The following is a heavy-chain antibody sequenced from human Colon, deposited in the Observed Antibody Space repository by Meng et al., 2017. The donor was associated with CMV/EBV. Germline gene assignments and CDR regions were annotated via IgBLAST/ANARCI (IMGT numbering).Heavy chain of an antibody. CDR2: MNPKTGNT. J-gene: IGHJ4*02. D-gene: IGHD6-13*01. V-gene: IGHV1-8*03. CDR3: ARGLAAAGNDFDY. Sequence: CKNSGYTFTSYEINWVRQATGQGLEWIGWMNPKTGNTAYAQKFQGRVTITRDTSISTAYMEMRSLRSEDTAVYYCARGLAAAGNDFDYWGQGSLVTVSS. CDR1: GYTFTSYE.